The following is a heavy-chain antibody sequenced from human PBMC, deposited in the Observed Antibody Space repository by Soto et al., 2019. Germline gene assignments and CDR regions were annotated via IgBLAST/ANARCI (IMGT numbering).Heavy chain of an antibody. J-gene: IGHJ6*03. CDR2: IYPGDSDT. CDR1: GYSFTSYW. D-gene: IGHD3-3*01. V-gene: IGHV5-51*01. CDR3: ARTPAWSGYYYYMDV. Sequence: GESLKISCKGSGYSFTSYWIGWVRQMPGKGLEWMGIIYPGDSDTRYSPSFQGQVTISADKSISTAYLQWSSLKASDTAMYYCARTPAWSGYYYYMDVWGKGTTVTVSS.